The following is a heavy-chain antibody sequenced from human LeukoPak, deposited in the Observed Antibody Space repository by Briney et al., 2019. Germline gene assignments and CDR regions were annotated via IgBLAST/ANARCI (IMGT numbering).Heavy chain of an antibody. CDR3: ARERREETGYYYYFDY. Sequence: ASMKVTCKASGYAFTGYYMHWVRQAPGQGLEWMGWINPNSGGTNYAQKFQGRVTMTRDTSISTAYMELSRLRSDDTAVYYCARERREETGYYYYFDYWGQGTLVTVSS. CDR1: GYAFTGYY. J-gene: IGHJ4*02. V-gene: IGHV1-2*02. CDR2: INPNSGGT. D-gene: IGHD3-9*01.